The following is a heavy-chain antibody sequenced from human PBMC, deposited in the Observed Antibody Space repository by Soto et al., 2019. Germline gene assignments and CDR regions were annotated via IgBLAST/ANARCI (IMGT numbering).Heavy chain of an antibody. D-gene: IGHD5-12*01. Sequence: QVQLVQSGAEVEKPGASVKVSCKTSGYTFTAYYIHWVRQAPGQGLEWMGWINPNSGVANYAQNFQGRVTMTRDTSISTVYMELSKMRSEDTTVYYCARKGSGSEYPQYFYYGMDVWGQGTTVAASS. J-gene: IGHJ6*02. CDR2: INPNSGVA. CDR1: GYTFTAYY. CDR3: ARKGSGSEYPQYFYYGMDV. V-gene: IGHV1-2*02.